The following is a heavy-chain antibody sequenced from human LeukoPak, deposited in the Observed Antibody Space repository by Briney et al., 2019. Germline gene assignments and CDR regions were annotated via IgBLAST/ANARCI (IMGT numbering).Heavy chain of an antibody. CDR3: ARAGDGYYDSSGYYY. D-gene: IGHD3-22*01. J-gene: IGHJ4*02. CDR1: GYSFTSYW. Sequence: GESLKISCKGSGYSFTSYWIGWVRQMPGKGLEWMGIIYPGDSDTRYSPSFQGQVTISADKSISTAYLQWSSLKASDTAMYYCARAGDGYYDSSGYYYWGQGTLVTVSS. CDR2: IYPGDSDT. V-gene: IGHV5-51*01.